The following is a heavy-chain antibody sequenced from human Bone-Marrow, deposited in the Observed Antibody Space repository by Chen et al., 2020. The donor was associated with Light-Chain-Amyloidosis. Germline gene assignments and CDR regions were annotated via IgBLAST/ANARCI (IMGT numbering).Heavy chain of an antibody. CDR3: ARRRDSYNFDY. D-gene: IGHD1-26*01. V-gene: IGHV5-51*01. Sequence: EVQLEQSGPEVKKPGESLKISCKGSGYTFPNYWSGWVRQMPGKGLEWMGVIYPDDSDARYSPSFEGQVTISAEKSITTAYRQWRSLKASDTAMYYCARRRDSYNFDYWGQGTLVTVSS. CDR1: GYTFPNYW. CDR2: IYPDDSDA. J-gene: IGHJ4*02.